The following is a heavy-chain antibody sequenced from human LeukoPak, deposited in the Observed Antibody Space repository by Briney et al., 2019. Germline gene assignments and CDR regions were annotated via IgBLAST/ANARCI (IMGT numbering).Heavy chain of an antibody. CDR2: ISAYNGNR. J-gene: IGHJ4*02. CDR3: ARGPSHYFGAGSAPKDFDY. CDR1: DYTFSSYG. V-gene: IGHV1-18*01. D-gene: IGHD3-10*01. Sequence: GASVKVSCKASDYTFSSYGIHWVRQAPGQGHEWMGWISAYNGNRDYALKFQGRVTMATDTSTNTAQMELRSLRSDDTAVYYCARGPSHYFGAGSAPKDFDYWGQGTLVIVSS.